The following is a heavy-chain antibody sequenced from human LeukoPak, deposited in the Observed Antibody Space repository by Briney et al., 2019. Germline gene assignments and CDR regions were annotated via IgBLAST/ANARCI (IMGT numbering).Heavy chain of an antibody. V-gene: IGHV4-31*03. CDR2: IYYSGST. J-gene: IGHJ5*02. Sequence: PSETLSLTCTVSGGSISSGGYYWSWIRQHPGKGLEWIGYIYYSGSTYYNPSLKSRVTISVDTSKNQFSLKLSSVTAADTAVYYCAREERSFLRITIFGNGIDPWGRGTLVPVSS. CDR1: GGSISSGGYY. CDR3: AREERSFLRITIFGNGIDP. D-gene: IGHD3-3*01.